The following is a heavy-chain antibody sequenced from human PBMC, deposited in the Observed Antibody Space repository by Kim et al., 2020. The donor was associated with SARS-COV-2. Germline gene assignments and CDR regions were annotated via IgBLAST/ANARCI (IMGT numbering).Heavy chain of an antibody. CDR2: IYYSGST. CDR1: GGSISSYS. J-gene: IGHJ6*01. Sequence: SETLSLTCTVSGGSISSYSWSWVRQPPGKGLEWIGHIYYSGSTNYNPSPKSRVTISVDTSKNQFSLKLSSGPAADTAVYYFSSYSNYDVSYYYYCMDGRG. V-gene: IGHV4-59*01. CDR3: SSYSNYDVSYYYYCMDG. D-gene: IGHD4-4*01.